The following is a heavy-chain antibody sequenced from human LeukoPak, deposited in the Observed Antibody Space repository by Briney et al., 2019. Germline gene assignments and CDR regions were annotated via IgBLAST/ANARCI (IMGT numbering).Heavy chain of an antibody. V-gene: IGHV3-21*01. D-gene: IGHD3-3*01. CDR2: ISSSSSYI. CDR3: ARDLSAERNPATRFLEWFSPTEPYYYYMDV. Sequence: PGGSLRLSCAASGFTFSSYSMNWVRQAPGKGLEWVSSISSSSSYIYYADSVKGRFTISRDNTKNSLYLQMNSLRAEDTAVYYCARDLSAERNPATRFLEWFSPTEPYYYYMDVWGKGTTVTISS. CDR1: GFTFSSYS. J-gene: IGHJ6*03.